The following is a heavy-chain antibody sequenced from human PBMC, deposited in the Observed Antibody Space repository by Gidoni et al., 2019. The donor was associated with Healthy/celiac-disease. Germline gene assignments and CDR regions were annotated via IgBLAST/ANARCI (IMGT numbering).Heavy chain of an antibody. J-gene: IGHJ6*02. V-gene: IGHV1-3*01. Sequence: SCKASGYTFTSYAMHWVRQAPGQRLEWMGWINAGNGNTKYSQKFQGRVTITRDTSESTAYMELSSLRSEDTAVYYCARELIAAAGTGYYYYNGMDVWAKGPRSPSP. D-gene: IGHD6-13*01. CDR1: GYTFTSYA. CDR2: INAGNGNT. CDR3: ARELIAAAGTGYYYYNGMDV.